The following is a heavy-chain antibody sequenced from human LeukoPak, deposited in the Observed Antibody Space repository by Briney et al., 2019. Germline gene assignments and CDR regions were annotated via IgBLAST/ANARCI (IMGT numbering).Heavy chain of an antibody. V-gene: IGHV1-8*01. CDR2: MNPNSGNT. CDR1: GYTFTSYD. Sequence: ASVKVSCKASGYTFTSYDINWVRQATGQGLEWMGWMNPNSGNTGYAQKFQGRVTTTRNTSISTAYMELSSLRSEDTAVYYCAREIYDYVWGSYRTLDYWGQGTLVTVSS. CDR3: AREIYDYVWGSYRTLDY. J-gene: IGHJ4*02. D-gene: IGHD3-16*02.